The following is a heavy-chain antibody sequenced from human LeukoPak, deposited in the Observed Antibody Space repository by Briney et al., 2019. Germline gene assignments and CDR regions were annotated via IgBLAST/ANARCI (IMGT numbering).Heavy chain of an antibody. CDR2: IGTAGDT. D-gene: IGHD1-1*01. CDR1: GFTFSDYD. CDR3: ARVAKERVGGVYYFDY. Sequence: SGGSLRLSCAASGFTFSDYDMHWVRQPTGKGLEWVAAIGTAGDTYYTGSVKGRFTISRENAKNFLYLQMNSLRAGDTAVYYCARVAKERVGGVYYFDYWGQGTLVTVSS. V-gene: IGHV3-13*01. J-gene: IGHJ4*02.